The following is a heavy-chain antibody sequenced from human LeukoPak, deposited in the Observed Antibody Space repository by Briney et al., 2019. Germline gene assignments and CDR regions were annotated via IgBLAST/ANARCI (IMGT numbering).Heavy chain of an antibody. CDR1: GFIFSDYS. Sequence: PGGSLRLSCAASGFIFSDYSMNWVRQAPGKGLEWISYITGSSSTMYYADSVKGRFTISRDNAKKSLYLQMNSLRAEDTAVYYCARTYYSSGTYYKENWFDPWGQGTLVTVSS. D-gene: IGHD3-10*01. CDR3: ARTYYSSGTYYKENWFDP. CDR2: ITGSSSTM. J-gene: IGHJ5*02. V-gene: IGHV3-48*04.